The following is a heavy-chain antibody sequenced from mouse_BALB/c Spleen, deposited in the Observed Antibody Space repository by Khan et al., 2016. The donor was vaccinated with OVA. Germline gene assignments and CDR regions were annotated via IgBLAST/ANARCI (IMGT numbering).Heavy chain of an antibody. CDR3: TRHGYVAWFTY. CDR1: GYSFTTYY. V-gene: IGHV1S135*01. CDR2: IDPFSGDT. J-gene: IGHJ3*01. Sequence: VQLQQSGPELMKPGASVKISCKASGYSFTTYYIHWVLQSHGKSLDWIGYIDPFSGDTTYNQKFKGKATLTVDKSSSTAYIHLHNLTSEDSSFYYCTRHGYVAWFTYWGQGTLFTVSA. D-gene: IGHD2-2*01.